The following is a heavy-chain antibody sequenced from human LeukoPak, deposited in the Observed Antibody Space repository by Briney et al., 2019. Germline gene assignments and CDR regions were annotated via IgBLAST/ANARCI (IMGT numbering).Heavy chain of an antibody. CDR2: ISLNSETI. J-gene: IGHJ3*02. CDR1: GFTFDDYA. V-gene: IGHV3-9*01. Sequence: GGSLRLSCAVSGFTFDDYAMHCVRQVPGKGLEWVSRISLNSETIGMADSVKGRFTISRDNAKNSLYLQMNRLRAEDTALYYCAKDFHRLGEFDAFDIWGEGTMVTVSS. D-gene: IGHD3-16*01. CDR3: AKDFHRLGEFDAFDI.